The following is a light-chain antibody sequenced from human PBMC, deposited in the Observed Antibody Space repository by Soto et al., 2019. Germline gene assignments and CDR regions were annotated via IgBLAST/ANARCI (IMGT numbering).Light chain of an antibody. CDR3: HHYGYGADT. V-gene: IGKV3-20*01. J-gene: IGKJ2*01. Sequence: ELVLTQSPGTLSLSPGERATLSCRASESVRNNSLAWYQQHPGQAPRLLIFGASSRATGIPDRFTGSGSVADFSLTISRLEPEDSAVYFCHHYGYGADTFGQGTKLEIK. CDR2: GAS. CDR1: ESVRNNS.